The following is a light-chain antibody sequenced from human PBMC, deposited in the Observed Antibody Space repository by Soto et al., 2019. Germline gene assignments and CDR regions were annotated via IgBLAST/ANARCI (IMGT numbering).Light chain of an antibody. V-gene: IGLV1-40*01. CDR1: SSNIGAGYD. J-gene: IGLJ1*01. CDR2: GNS. CDR3: QSYDTPVYV. Sequence: QSVLTQPPSVSGARGQRVTISCTGSSSNIGAGYDVHWYQQLPGAAPKLLIYGNSNRPSGVPDRFSGSRSGTSASLAITGLQPEDEADYYCQSYDTPVYVFGGGTKVTVL.